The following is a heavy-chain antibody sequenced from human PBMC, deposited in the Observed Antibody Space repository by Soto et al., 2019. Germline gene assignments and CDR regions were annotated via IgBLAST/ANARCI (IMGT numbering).Heavy chain of an antibody. CDR1: GFSLSTSGVA. D-gene: IGHD2-15*01. J-gene: IGHJ4*02. V-gene: IGHV2-5*02. CDR2: IYWDDDK. Sequence: QITLKESGPTLVTPTQTLTLTCSFSGFSLSTSGVAVGWIRQPPGKAREWLALIYWDDDKRYSSSLKGRLTNTKDASKNQVVRTMTSMDPVDTATYYCAHRRSSRIFDYWGQGTLVTVSS. CDR3: AHRRSSRIFDY.